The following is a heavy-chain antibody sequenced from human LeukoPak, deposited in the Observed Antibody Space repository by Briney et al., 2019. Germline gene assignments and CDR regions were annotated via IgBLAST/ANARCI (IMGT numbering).Heavy chain of an antibody. D-gene: IGHD6-13*01. J-gene: IGHJ3*02. V-gene: IGHV3-30*18. CDR1: GFTFSNYG. Sequence: PGGSLRLSCAASGFTFSNYGMHWVRQAPGKGLEWVAGISFDGNNKNYAGSVKGRFTISRDNSKNTLHLQMNSLRAEDTAVYFCAKDKAAGGTRGFDIWGQGTMVTVSS. CDR2: ISFDGNNK. CDR3: AKDKAAGGTRGFDI.